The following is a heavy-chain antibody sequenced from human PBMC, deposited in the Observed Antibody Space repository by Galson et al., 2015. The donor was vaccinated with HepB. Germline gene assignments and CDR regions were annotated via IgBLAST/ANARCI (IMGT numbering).Heavy chain of an antibody. CDR2: INPSGGST. D-gene: IGHD6-13*01. Sequence: SVKVSCKASGYTFTSYHMHWVRQAPGQGLEWMGIINPSGGSTSYAQKFQGRVTMTRDTSTSTVYMELSSLRSEDTAVYYCARGQQLATYYYYYMDVWGKGTTVTVSS. CDR3: ARGQQLATYYYYYMDV. J-gene: IGHJ6*03. V-gene: IGHV1-46*03. CDR1: GYTFTSYH.